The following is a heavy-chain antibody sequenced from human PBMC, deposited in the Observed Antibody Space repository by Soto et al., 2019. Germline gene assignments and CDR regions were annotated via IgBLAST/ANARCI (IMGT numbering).Heavy chain of an antibody. Sequence: EVQLVQSGAEVKRPGESLRISCKGSGYSFTTFWIGWVRHMPGKGLEWMGIIYPGDSETRYSPSFQGQVTMSADKSIITAYLKWSSLKASDTAMYYSARTATESCVGDCFNAESFQHWGKGTVLTASS. D-gene: IGHD2-21*02. CDR1: GYSFTTFW. J-gene: IGHJ1*01. CDR2: IYPGDSET. V-gene: IGHV5-51*03. CDR3: ARTATESCVGDCFNAESFQH.